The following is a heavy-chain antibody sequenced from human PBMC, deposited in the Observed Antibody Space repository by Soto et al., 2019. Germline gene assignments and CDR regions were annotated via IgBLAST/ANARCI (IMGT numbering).Heavy chain of an antibody. J-gene: IGHJ4*02. D-gene: IGHD2-8*02. CDR3: ARGGGVYYFDY. CDR2: IYHSGST. V-gene: IGHV4-30-2*01. CDR1: GGSIIRGGYS. Sequence: SETLSLTCAVSGGSIIRGGYSWSWIRQPPGKGLEWIGYIYHSGSTDYNPSLKSRVTISVDTSKSQFSLKLSSVTAADTAVYYCARGGGVYYFDYWGQGTLVTVSS.